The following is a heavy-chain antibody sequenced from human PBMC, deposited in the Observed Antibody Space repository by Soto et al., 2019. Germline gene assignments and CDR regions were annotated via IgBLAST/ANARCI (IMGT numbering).Heavy chain of an antibody. J-gene: IGHJ4*01. Sequence: EVQVVESGGGLVKPGGSLRLSCAVSGFTFSPFNMNWVRQAPGKGLQWISSISSSSSYIYYADAVKGRFTISRDNAKTLLYLQMNGLSVEDKAVYYGSRYYDSLTGFDDWGQGTLVIVSS. D-gene: IGHD3-3*01. V-gene: IGHV3-21*01. CDR1: GFTFSPFN. CDR2: ISSSSSYI. CDR3: SRYYDSLTGFDD.